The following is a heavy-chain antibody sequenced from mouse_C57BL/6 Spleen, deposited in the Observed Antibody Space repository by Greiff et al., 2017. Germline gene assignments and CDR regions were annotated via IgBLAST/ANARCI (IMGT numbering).Heavy chain of an antibody. CDR1: GYTFTSYW. Sequence: VQLQQPGTEMVQPGASVKLSCKASGYTFTSYWMHWVKQRPGQGLEWIGNINPSNGGTNYNEKFKSKATRTVDKSSSTAYMQLSSLTSENSAVYYCARETAQAAWFAYWGQGTLVTVSA. CDR3: ARETAQAAWFAY. CDR2: INPSNGGT. D-gene: IGHD3-2*02. J-gene: IGHJ3*01. V-gene: IGHV1-53*01.